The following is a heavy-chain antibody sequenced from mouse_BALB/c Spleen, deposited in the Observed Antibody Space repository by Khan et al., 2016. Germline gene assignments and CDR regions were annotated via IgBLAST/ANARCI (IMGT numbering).Heavy chain of an antibody. CDR2: ISYSGST. Sequence: EVQLQESGPGLVKPSQSLSLTCTVTGYSITSDYAWNWIRQFPGNKLEWMGYISYSGSTRYYPSLKSRISITRDTSKNQFFLQLNSVTTEDTATYYCARTPTAYYTMDYWVKEPQSPSPQ. V-gene: IGHV3-2*02. CDR3: ARTPTAYYTMDY. D-gene: IGHD1-2*01. CDR1: GYSITSDYA. J-gene: IGHJ4*01.